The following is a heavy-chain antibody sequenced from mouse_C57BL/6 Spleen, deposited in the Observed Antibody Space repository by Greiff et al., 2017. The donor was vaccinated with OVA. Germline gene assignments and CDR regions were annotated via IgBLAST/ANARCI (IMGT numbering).Heavy chain of an antibody. CDR3: ARDSTEGDY. CDR1: GYTFTSYW. J-gene: IGHJ2*01. CDR2: IYPGSGST. Sequence: VQLQQPGAELVKPGASVKMSCKASGYTFTSYWITWVKQRPGQGLEWIGDIYPGSGSTNYNEKFKSKATLTVDTSSSTAYMQHIGLTSEDSAVYDCARDSTEGDYWGQGTTLTVSS. D-gene: IGHD3-2*02. V-gene: IGHV1-55*01.